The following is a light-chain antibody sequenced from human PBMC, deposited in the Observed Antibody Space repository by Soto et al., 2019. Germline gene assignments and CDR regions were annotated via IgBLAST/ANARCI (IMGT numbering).Light chain of an antibody. CDR1: QNLLYRSNSKNY. CDR3: QQYYGIPPHT. J-gene: IGKJ2*01. V-gene: IGKV4-1*01. Sequence: DIVMTQSPDSLAVSLGERATINCKSSQNLLYRSNSKNYLAWYQQKPGQPPKLLIYWASTRESGVPDRFSGSGSGTDFTLTISSLQAEDVAVPYCQQYYGIPPHTCGQGTKLEIK. CDR2: WAS.